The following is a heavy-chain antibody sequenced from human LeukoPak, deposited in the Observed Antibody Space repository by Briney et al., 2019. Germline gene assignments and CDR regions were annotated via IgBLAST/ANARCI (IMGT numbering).Heavy chain of an antibody. V-gene: IGHV4-59*01. J-gene: IGHJ6*03. Sequence: SETLSLTCTVSGGSISSYYWSWIRQPPGKGLEWIGYIYYSGSTNNNPSLKSRVTISVDTSKNQFSLKLSSVTAADTAVYYCARVAYSNYYYFYYMDVWGKGTSVTVSS. D-gene: IGHD4-11*01. CDR3: ARVAYSNYYYFYYMDV. CDR2: IYYSGST. CDR1: GGSISSYY.